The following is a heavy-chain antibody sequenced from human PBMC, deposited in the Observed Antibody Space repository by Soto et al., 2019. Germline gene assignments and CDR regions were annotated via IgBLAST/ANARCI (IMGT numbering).Heavy chain of an antibody. CDR3: AREEAAAGKDYFDY. J-gene: IGHJ4*02. V-gene: IGHV3-21*01. CDR1: GFTFSSYS. CDR2: ISSSSSYI. Sequence: EVQLEESGGGLVKPGGSLRLSCAASGFTFSSYSMNWVRQAPGKGLEWVSSISSSSSYIYYADSVKGRFTISRDNAKNSLYLQMNSLRAEDTAVYYCAREEAAAGKDYFDYWGQGTLVTVSS. D-gene: IGHD6-13*01.